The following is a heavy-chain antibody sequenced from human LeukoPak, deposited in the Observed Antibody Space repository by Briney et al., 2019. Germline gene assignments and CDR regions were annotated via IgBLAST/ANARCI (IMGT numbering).Heavy chain of an antibody. D-gene: IGHD2-2*03. Sequence: GGSLRLSFAASGLTFSSYSMNWVRQAPGKGLEWVSYISSSSSTIYYADSVKGRFTISRDNAKNSLYLQMNSLRAEDTAVYYCARDSGGYCSSTSCSGVGAFDIWGQGTMVTVSS. CDR2: ISSSSSTI. V-gene: IGHV3-48*01. CDR3: ARDSGGYCSSTSCSGVGAFDI. J-gene: IGHJ3*02. CDR1: GLTFSSYS.